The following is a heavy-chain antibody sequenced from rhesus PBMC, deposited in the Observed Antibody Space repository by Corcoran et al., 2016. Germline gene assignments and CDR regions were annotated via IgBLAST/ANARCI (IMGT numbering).Heavy chain of an antibody. Sequence: QVQLQESGPGLVKPSETLSLTCAVSGDSVRGGFDWTWVRPPPGKGLEWIGYISGSSGNTDYSPSVKNRVTISKDTSKNQFSLLLTSVTAADTAVYYCARSRAGTTWANDYWGQGVLVTVSS. D-gene: IGHD1-20*01. CDR3: ARSRAGTTWANDY. CDR1: GDSVRGGFD. J-gene: IGHJ4*01. CDR2: ISGSSGNT. V-gene: IGHV4-76*01.